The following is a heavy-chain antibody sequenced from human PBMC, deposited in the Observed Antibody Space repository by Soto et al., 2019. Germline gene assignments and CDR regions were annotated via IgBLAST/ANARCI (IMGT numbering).Heavy chain of an antibody. CDR3: AKDLGYGTFGFDY. Sequence: PGGSLRLSCAASEFNFRGYAMHWVRQAPGKGLDWVALISYDGSDTYYIDSVKGRFTISRDNSNSTLYLQMNDLRVEGTAVYYCAKDLGYGTFGFDYWGQGTLVTVSS. J-gene: IGHJ4*02. CDR2: ISYDGSDT. CDR1: EFNFRGYA. V-gene: IGHV3-30*18. D-gene: IGHD3-16*01.